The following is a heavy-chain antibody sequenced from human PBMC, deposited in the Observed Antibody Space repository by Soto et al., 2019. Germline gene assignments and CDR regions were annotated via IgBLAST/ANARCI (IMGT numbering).Heavy chain of an antibody. J-gene: IGHJ3*02. D-gene: IGHD6-19*01. Sequence: EVQLLESGGGLVQPGGSLRLSCAAAGLTFSSYAMSWVRQAPGKGLEWVSAISGSGGTTYYADSVKGRFTFSRDNSKNTLYLQMTSLRAEDTAVYYCAKTANGWFSAFDIWGQGTMVTVSS. CDR3: AKTANGWFSAFDI. CDR2: ISGSGGTT. V-gene: IGHV3-23*01. CDR1: GLTFSSYA.